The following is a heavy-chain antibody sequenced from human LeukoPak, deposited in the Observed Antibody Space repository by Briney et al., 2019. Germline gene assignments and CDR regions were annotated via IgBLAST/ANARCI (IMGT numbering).Heavy chain of an antibody. V-gene: IGHV3-11*01. CDR2: ISSSGSTI. J-gene: IGHJ4*02. Sequence: GGSLRLSCAASGFTFSDYYMSWIRQAPGKGLEWVSYISSSGSTIYYADSVKGRFTISRDNAKNSLYLQMNSLRAEDTAVYYCAKDRYDGPPPGFDYWGQGTLVTVSS. CDR3: AKDRYDGPPPGFDY. D-gene: IGHD5-12*01. CDR1: GFTFSDYY.